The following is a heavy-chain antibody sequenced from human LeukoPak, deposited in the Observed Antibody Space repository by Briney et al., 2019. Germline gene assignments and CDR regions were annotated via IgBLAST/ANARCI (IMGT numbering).Heavy chain of an antibody. J-gene: IGHJ4*02. D-gene: IGHD3-9*01. CDR1: GFTFSSYG. CDR3: AKDARYFDWLLPDY. Sequence: GGSLRLSCAASGFTFSSYGMHWVRQAPGKGLEWVAVISYDGSNKYYADSVKGRFTISRDNSKNTLYLQMNSLRAEDTAVYYCAKDARYFDWLLPDYWGQGTLVTVSS. V-gene: IGHV3-30*18. CDR2: ISYDGSNK.